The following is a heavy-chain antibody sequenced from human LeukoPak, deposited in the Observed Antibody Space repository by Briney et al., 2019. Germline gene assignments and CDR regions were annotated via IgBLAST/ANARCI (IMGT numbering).Heavy chain of an antibody. CDR3: ARGRLYYYDSSGYSHDAFDI. Sequence: PSETLSLTCTVSGYPISSGYYWGWIRQPPGKGLEWIGSIYHSGSTYYNPSLKSRVTISVDTSKNQFSLKLSSVTAADTAVYYCARGRLYYYDSSGYSHDAFDIWGQGTMVTVSS. D-gene: IGHD3-22*01. J-gene: IGHJ3*02. V-gene: IGHV4-38-2*02. CDR2: IYHSGST. CDR1: GYPISSGYY.